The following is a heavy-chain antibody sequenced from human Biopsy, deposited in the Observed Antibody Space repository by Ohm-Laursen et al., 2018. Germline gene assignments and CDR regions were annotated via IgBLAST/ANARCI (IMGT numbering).Heavy chain of an antibody. CDR2: IYYSGTT. V-gene: IGHV4-59*01. CDR1: GESMGTYY. Sequence: GTLSLTCTVSGESMGTYYWSWIRQPPGKVMEWIASIYYSGTTHKNPSLKSRVTISVDTSQGLLSLDLSSVTAADSAVYYCARVRGGFLEWFDYWGQGTLVTVSS. CDR3: ARVRGGFLEWFDY. J-gene: IGHJ5*01. D-gene: IGHD3-3*01.